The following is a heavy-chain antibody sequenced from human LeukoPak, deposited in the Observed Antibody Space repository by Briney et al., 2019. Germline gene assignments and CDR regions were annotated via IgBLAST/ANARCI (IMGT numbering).Heavy chain of an antibody. J-gene: IGHJ5*02. V-gene: IGHV4-59*01. D-gene: IGHD2-2*01. CDR1: GGSISSYY. CDR2: IYYSGST. CDR3: ARAHTLRYCSSTSCPNWFDP. Sequence: ASETLSLTCTVSGGSISSYYWSWIRQPPGKGLEWIGYIYYSGSTNYNPSLKSRVTISVDTSKNQFSLKLSSVTAADTAVYYCARAHTLRYCSSTSCPNWFDPWGQGTLVTVSS.